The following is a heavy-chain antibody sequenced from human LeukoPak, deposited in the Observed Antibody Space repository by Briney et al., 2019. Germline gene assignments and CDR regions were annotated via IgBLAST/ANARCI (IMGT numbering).Heavy chain of an antibody. Sequence: PSETLSLTCTVSGGSISSYYWSWIRQPAGKGLEWIGRIYTSGSTNYHPSLKSRVTISVDKSKNQFSLKLSSVTAADTAVYYCARATVTTIAVYWGEGALVTVSS. CDR1: GGSISSYY. CDR3: ARATVTTIAVY. CDR2: IYTSGST. D-gene: IGHD4-17*01. J-gene: IGHJ4*02. V-gene: IGHV4-4*07.